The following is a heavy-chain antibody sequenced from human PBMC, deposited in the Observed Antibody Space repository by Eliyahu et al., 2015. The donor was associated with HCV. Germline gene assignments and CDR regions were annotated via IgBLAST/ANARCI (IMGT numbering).Heavy chain of an antibody. CDR3: ARVYKRTDYVDS. CDR1: XDSVSSSSYC. V-gene: IGHV4-39*01. CDR2: IYYSGST. J-gene: IGHJ4*02. D-gene: IGHD3/OR15-3a*01. Sequence: QLQLQESGPGLVKPSETLSXXCXXSXDSVSSSSYCWAWIRQPPGKGLEWIGSIYYSGSTYYNPSLRGRVTISIDTSKNQFSLKLSSVTAADTAICYCARVYKRTDYVDSWGQGTLVTVSS.